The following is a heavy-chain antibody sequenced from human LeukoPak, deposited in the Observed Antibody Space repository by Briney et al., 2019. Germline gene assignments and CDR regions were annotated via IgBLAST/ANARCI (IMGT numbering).Heavy chain of an antibody. CDR3: VRGGQCSGGSCYADYFYYYMDV. CDR2: ISYGGGTK. J-gene: IGHJ6*03. V-gene: IGHV3-11*04. CDR1: GFSFSDYY. D-gene: IGHD2-15*01. Sequence: GGSLRLSCAASGFSFSDYYINWLRQAPGKGLEWVSYISYGGGTKHYADSVKGRFTVSRDNAKNSVILQMNSLRDEDTAVYYCVRGGQCSGGSCYADYFYYYMDVWGKGTTVTVSS.